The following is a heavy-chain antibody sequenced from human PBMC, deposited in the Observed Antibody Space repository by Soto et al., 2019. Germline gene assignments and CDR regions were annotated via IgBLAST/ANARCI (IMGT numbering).Heavy chain of an antibody. J-gene: IGHJ6*02. CDR3: AREKQGVSYGMVL. D-gene: IGHD3-16*01. V-gene: IGHV4-61*01. CDR2: IYYSGST. Sequence: ETLSLTCAVSGGSISSGSYYWSWIRQPPGKGLEWIGYIYYSGSTNYNPSLKSRVTISVDTSKNQFSLKLSSVTAADTAVYYCAREKQGVSYGMVLWCQGTT. CDR1: GGSISSGSYY.